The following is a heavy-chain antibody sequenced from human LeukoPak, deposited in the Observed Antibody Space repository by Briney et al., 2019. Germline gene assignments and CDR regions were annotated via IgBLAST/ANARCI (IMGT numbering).Heavy chain of an antibody. J-gene: IGHJ4*02. CDR2: IIPILGIA. Sequence: GASVKVSCKASGYTFTSYGISWVRQAPGQGLEWMGRIIPILGIANYAQKFQGRVTITADKSTSTAYMELSSLRSEDTAVYYCARDDGDYCFDYWGQGTLVTVSS. CDR3: ARDDGDYCFDY. V-gene: IGHV1-69*04. D-gene: IGHD4-17*01. CDR1: GYTFTSYG.